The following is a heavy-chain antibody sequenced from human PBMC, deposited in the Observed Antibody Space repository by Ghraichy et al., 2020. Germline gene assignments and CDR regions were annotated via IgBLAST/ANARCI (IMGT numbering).Heavy chain of an antibody. J-gene: IGHJ5*02. CDR1: GGSISSSNW. V-gene: IGHV4-4*02. Sequence: SETLSLTCAVSGGSISSSNWWSWVRQPPGKGLEWIGEIYHSGSTNYNPSLKSRVTISVDKSKNQFSLKLSSVTAADTAVYYCAREKSSRPRGDSSGYYPWGQGTLVTVSS. D-gene: IGHD3-22*01. CDR3: AREKSSRPRGDSSGYYP. CDR2: IYHSGST.